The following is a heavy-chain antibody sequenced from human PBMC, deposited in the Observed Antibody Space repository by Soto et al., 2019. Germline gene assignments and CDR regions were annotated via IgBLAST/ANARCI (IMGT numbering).Heavy chain of an antibody. CDR3: ARHVGYCTNGVCYYFDY. J-gene: IGHJ4*02. CDR1: GGSISSYY. V-gene: IGHV4-59*08. Sequence: QVQLQESGPGLVKPSETLSLTCTVSGGSISSYYWSWIRQPPGKGLEWIGYIYYSGSTNYSPSLKSRVTISVDTSKNQFSLKLSSVTAADTAVYYCARHVGYCTNGVCYYFDYWGQGTLVSVSS. D-gene: IGHD2-8*01. CDR2: IYYSGST.